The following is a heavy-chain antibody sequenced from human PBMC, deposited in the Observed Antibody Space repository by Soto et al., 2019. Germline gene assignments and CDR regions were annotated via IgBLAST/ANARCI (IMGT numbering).Heavy chain of an antibody. J-gene: IGHJ6*03. CDR2: MNPNSGNT. D-gene: IGHD5-12*01. CDR1: GYTFTSYD. Sequence: ASVKVSCKASGYTFTSYDINWVRQATGQGLEWMGWMNPNSGNTGYAQKFQGRVTMTRNTSISTAYMELSSLRSEDTAVYYCARVGAGVATICGPYQRNSYYMDVWGKRTMVTVSS. V-gene: IGHV1-8*01. CDR3: ARVGAGVATICGPYQRNSYYMDV.